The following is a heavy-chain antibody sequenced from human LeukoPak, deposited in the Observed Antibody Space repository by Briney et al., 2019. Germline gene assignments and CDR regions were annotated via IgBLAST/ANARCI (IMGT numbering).Heavy chain of an antibody. D-gene: IGHD6-19*01. V-gene: IGHV4-59*01. Sequence: TSETLSLTCTVSGGSISSYYWSWIRQPPGKGLEWIGYIYYSGSTNYNPSLKSRVTISVDTSKNQFSLKLSSVTAADTAVYYCARTYKHTVAGTPNWFDPWGQGTLVTVSS. CDR2: IYYSGST. CDR1: GGSISSYY. J-gene: IGHJ5*02. CDR3: ARTYKHTVAGTPNWFDP.